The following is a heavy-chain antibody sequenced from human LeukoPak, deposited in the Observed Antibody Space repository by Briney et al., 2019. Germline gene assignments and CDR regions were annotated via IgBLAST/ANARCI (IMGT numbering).Heavy chain of an antibody. CDR3: AKDPTGIAAAGTSDY. V-gene: IGHV3-23*01. CDR1: GFTFDDYG. Sequence: PGGSLRLSCAASGFTFDDYGMSWVRQAPGKGLEWVSIISGSGDNTFYADSVKGRFTISRDNSKNTLYLQMNSLRAEDTAVYYCAKDPTGIAAAGTSDYWGQGTLVTVSS. D-gene: IGHD6-13*01. CDR2: ISGSGDNT. J-gene: IGHJ4*02.